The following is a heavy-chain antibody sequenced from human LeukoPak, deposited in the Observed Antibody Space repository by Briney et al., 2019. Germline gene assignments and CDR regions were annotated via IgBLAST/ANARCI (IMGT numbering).Heavy chain of an antibody. J-gene: IGHJ4*02. D-gene: IGHD4/OR15-4a*01. CDR3: AKGFYGEFDY. Sequence: PGGSLRLSCAASGFTYSSYWMHWVRQVPGMGLVWVSRISPDGSTTNYADSVKGRFTISRDNSKNTLYLQMNSLRAEDTAVYYCAKGFYGEFDYWGQGTLVTVSS. CDR2: ISPDGSTT. CDR1: GFTYSSYW. V-gene: IGHV3-74*01.